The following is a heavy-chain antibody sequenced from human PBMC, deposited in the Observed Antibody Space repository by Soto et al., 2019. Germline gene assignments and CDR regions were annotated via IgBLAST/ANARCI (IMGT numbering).Heavy chain of an antibody. CDR3: ARQIYDSDTDPNVQYCFDS. D-gene: IGHD3-22*01. Sequence: GESLKISCKGSGYSFAGYWITGVRPKPGKGLEWMGRIDPSDSQTYYSPSFRGHVTISVTKSITTDFLQRSSPRASDTAMYYCARQIYDSDTDPNVQYCFDSWGQGTPVTVSS. CDR1: GYSFAGYW. V-gene: IGHV5-10-1*01. J-gene: IGHJ4*02. CDR2: IDPSDSQT.